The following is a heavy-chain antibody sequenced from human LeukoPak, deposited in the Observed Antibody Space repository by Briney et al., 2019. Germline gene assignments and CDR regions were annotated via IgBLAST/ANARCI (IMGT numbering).Heavy chain of an antibody. CDR3: ARAKYDSSGFQPQNWFDP. J-gene: IGHJ5*02. D-gene: IGHD3-22*01. CDR1: GGSLRSNDYY. V-gene: IGHV4-39*07. Sequence: PSETLSLTCTVSGGSLRSNDYYWGFIRQPPGKGLEWIGSISYSGATYHNPSLKSRVTSSVDTSKNQFSLRLTSVTAADTAVYYCARAKYDSSGFQPQNWFDPWGQGTLVTVSS. CDR2: ISYSGAT.